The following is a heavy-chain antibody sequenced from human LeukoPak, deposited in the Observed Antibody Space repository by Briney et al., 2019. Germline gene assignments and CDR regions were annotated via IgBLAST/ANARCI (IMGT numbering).Heavy chain of an antibody. J-gene: IGHJ4*02. CDR3: TKDIGYSTSSFGVDY. Sequence: GGSLRLSCTASGFTFDDHAMHWVRQAPGKGLEWVSGISWNSGRIAYADSVKGRFTISRDNAKTSLYLQMNSLRAEDTALYYCTKDIGYSTSSFGVDYWGQGTLVTVSS. V-gene: IGHV3-9*01. D-gene: IGHD3-16*01. CDR1: GFTFDDHA. CDR2: ISWNSGRI.